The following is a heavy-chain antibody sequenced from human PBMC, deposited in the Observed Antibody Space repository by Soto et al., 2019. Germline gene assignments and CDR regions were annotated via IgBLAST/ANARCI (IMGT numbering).Heavy chain of an antibody. V-gene: IGHV3-23*01. D-gene: IGHD5-12*01. CDR2: ISGSGGST. J-gene: IGHJ4*02. CDR3: ARGRDGYNCYDY. CDR1: GFTFSSYA. Sequence: GGSLRLSCAASGFTFSSYAMSWVRQAPGKGLEWVSAISGSGGSTYYADSVKGRFTISRDNSKNTLYLQMNSLRAEDTAVYYCARGRDGYNCYDYWGQGTLVTVSS.